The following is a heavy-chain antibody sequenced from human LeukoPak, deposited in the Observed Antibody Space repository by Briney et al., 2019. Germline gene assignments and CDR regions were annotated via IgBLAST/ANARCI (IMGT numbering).Heavy chain of an antibody. J-gene: IGHJ4*02. CDR1: GGSFSGYY. D-gene: IGHD5-12*01. V-gene: IGHV4-34*01. CDR3: ARGGYSGYAH. Sequence: SETLSLTCAVYGGSFSGYYWSWIRQPPGKGLEWIGEINHSGSTNYNPSLKSRVTISVDTSKNQFSLKLSSVTAADKAVYYCARGGYSGYAHWGQGTLVTVSS. CDR2: INHSGST.